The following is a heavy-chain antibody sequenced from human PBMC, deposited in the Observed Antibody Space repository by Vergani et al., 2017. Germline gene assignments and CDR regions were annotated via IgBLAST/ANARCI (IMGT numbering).Heavy chain of an antibody. V-gene: IGHV4-39*01. Sequence: QLQLQESGPGLVKPSETLSLTCTVSGGPISSSSYYWGWIRQPPGKGLEWIGSIYYSGSTYYNPSLKSRVTISVDTSKNQFSLKLSSVTAADTAVYYCARDYYYYDSSGYSDGMDVWGQGTTVTVSS. D-gene: IGHD3-22*01. CDR3: ARDYYYYDSSGYSDGMDV. J-gene: IGHJ6*02. CDR2: IYYSGST. CDR1: GGPISSSSYY.